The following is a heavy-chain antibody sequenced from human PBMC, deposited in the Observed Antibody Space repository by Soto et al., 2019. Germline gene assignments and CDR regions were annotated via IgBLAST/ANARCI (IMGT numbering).Heavy chain of an antibody. Sequence: ASVKVSCKASGYTFTDYHIHWVRQAPGQGLEWMGWINPNSGGTNYAQNFQGRVTMTWDTSIGTAYMELTSLRSEDTAVYYCARGIVGPTPWSYFAYWGHGTRVTASS. CDR1: GYTFTDYH. CDR2: INPNSGGT. J-gene: IGHJ4*01. D-gene: IGHD1-26*01. V-gene: IGHV1-2*02. CDR3: ARGIVGPTPWSYFAY.